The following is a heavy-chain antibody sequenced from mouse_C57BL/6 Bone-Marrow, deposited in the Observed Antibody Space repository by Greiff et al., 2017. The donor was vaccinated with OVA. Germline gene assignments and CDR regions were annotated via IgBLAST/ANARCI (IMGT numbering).Heavy chain of an antibody. CDR1: GYNIKDDY. Sequence: EVQVVESGAELVRPGASVKLSCTASGYNIKDDYMHWVKQRPEQGLEWIGWIDPENGDTEYASKFKGKATITADTSSNTAYLQLSSLTSEDTAVYYCTLYGNYWGQGTTLTVSS. CDR2: IDPENGDT. J-gene: IGHJ2*01. V-gene: IGHV14-4*01. CDR3: TLYGNY. D-gene: IGHD2-1*01.